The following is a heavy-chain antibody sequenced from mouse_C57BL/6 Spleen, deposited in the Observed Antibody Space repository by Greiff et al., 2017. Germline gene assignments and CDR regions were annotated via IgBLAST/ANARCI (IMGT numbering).Heavy chain of an antibody. CDR1: GYTFTDYE. CDR3: TRRNDYSYYYAMDY. CDR2: LDPETGGT. V-gene: IGHV1-15*01. Sequence: QVQLQQSGAELVRPGASVTLSCKASGYTFTDYEMHWVKQTPVHGLEWIGALDPETGGTAYNQKFKGKAILTADKSSSTAYMELRSLTSEDSAVYYCTRRNDYSYYYAMDYWGQGTSVTVSS. D-gene: IGHD2-4*01. J-gene: IGHJ4*01.